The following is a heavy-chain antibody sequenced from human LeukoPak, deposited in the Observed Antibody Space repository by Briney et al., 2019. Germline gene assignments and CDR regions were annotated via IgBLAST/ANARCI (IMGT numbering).Heavy chain of an antibody. CDR3: AREFSGGDYLDY. CDR1: GFTFSSYG. Sequence: GGSLRLSCAVSGFTFSSYGMHWVRQAPGKGLEWVAVIWYDGSNKYYADSVKGRFTISRDNSKNTLYLQMNSLRAEDTAVYYCAREFSGGDYLDYWGQGTLVTVSS. D-gene: IGHD3-10*01. J-gene: IGHJ4*02. CDR2: IWYDGSNK. V-gene: IGHV3-33*01.